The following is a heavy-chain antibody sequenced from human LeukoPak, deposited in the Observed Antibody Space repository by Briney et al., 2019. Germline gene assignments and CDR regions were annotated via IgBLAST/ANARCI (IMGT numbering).Heavy chain of an antibody. CDR1: GDSINSLDL. D-gene: IGHD3-22*01. J-gene: IGHJ4*02. Sequence: SETLSLTCTVSGDSINSLDLWSWVRQPPGKGLEWIGEMYLSGTTHSNPSVKNRVTISIDKSKNQFFLNLSSVTAADTAVYYCAGLVGRYSSGLYYYYFDYWGQRTLVTVSS. CDR3: AGLVGRYSSGLYYYYFDY. V-gene: IGHV4-4*02. CDR2: MYLSGTT.